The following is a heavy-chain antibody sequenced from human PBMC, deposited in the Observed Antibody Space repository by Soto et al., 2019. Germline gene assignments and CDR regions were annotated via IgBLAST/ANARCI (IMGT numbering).Heavy chain of an antibody. CDR2: IYPGDSDT. V-gene: IGHV5-51*01. CDR1: GYSFTSYW. Sequence: PVESLKISCKGSGYSFTSYWIGWVRQMPGKGLEWMGIIYPGDSDTRYSPSFQGQVTISADKSISTAYLQWSSLKASDTAMYYCARPGDYYDSSGYVVDAFDIWGQGAMVTVSS. D-gene: IGHD3-22*01. CDR3: ARPGDYYDSSGYVVDAFDI. J-gene: IGHJ3*02.